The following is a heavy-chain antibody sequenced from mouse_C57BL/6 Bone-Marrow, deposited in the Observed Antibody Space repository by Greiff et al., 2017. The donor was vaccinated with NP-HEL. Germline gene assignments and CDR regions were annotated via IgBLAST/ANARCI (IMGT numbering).Heavy chain of an antibody. J-gene: IGHJ2*01. V-gene: IGHV8-8*01. CDR1: GFSLSTFGMG. Sequence: QVTLKVSGPGILQPSQTLSLTCSFSGFSLSTFGMGVGWIRQPSGKGLEWLAHIWWDDDKYYNPALKSRLTISKDTSRNQVFLKIANVDTADTATYYCARMVYYSNWYYFDYWGQGTTLTVSS. CDR2: IWWDDDK. CDR3: ARMVYYSNWYYFDY. D-gene: IGHD2-5*01.